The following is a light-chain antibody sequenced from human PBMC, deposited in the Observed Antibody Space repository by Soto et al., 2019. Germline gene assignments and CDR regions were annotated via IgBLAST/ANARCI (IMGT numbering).Light chain of an antibody. J-gene: IGKJ1*01. V-gene: IGKV3-15*01. CDR3: QQYNTWPRT. CDR2: GAS. Sequence: EIVMTQYPATLSVSPGERATLSCRASQSVSNNLAWYQQKPGQAPRLLIYGASTRATGIPARFSGSGSGKEFSLTVSRLQSEDFAVYYCQQYNTWPRTFGQGTKVEIQ. CDR1: QSVSNN.